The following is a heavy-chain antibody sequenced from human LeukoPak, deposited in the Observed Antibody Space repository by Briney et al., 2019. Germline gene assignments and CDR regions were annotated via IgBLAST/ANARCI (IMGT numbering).Heavy chain of an antibody. CDR1: GYSFTNYG. V-gene: IGHV1-18*01. CDR3: ARDYDISGYYYGGY. D-gene: IGHD3-22*01. CDR2: ISAYNGVT. J-gene: IGHJ4*02. Sequence: GASVKVSCKASGYSFTNYGVRWVREAPGQGLEWMGWISAYNGVTKYSLKIQGRVTMTTDTSTSTAYMELRSLRSHDTAVYYCARDYDISGYYYGGYWGQGTLVTVSS.